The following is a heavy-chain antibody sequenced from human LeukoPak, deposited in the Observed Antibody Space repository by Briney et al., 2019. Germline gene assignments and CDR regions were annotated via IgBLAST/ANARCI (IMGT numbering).Heavy chain of an antibody. D-gene: IGHD6-6*01. CDR2: INSDGSST. Sequence: PGGSLRLSCAASGFTFSSYWMHWVRQAPGKGLVWVSRINSDGSSTSYADSVKGRFTISRDNAKNTLYLQKNSLRAEDTAVYYCAREFELAGYGMDVWGQGTTVTVSS. CDR1: GFTFSSYW. V-gene: IGHV3-74*01. J-gene: IGHJ6*02. CDR3: AREFELAGYGMDV.